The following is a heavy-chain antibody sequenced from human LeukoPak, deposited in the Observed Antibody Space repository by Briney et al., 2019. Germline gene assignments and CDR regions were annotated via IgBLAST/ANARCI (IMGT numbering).Heavy chain of an antibody. Sequence: SETLSLTCTVSGGSISSYYWSWIRQPPGKGLEWIGYIYYSGSTNYNPSLKSRVTISVDTSKNQFSLKLSSVTAADTAVYYCARDQGSSYYYYMDVWGKGTTVTVSS. V-gene: IGHV4-59*01. CDR3: ARDQGSSYYYYMDV. J-gene: IGHJ6*03. CDR1: GGSISSYY. CDR2: IYYSGST.